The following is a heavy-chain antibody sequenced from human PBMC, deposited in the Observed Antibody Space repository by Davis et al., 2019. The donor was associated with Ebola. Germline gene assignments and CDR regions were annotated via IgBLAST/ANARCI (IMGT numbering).Heavy chain of an antibody. J-gene: IGHJ4*02. V-gene: IGHV3-21*01. CDR3: ARLRGDYSDDFDL. CDR2: ISSGSNYI. Sequence: PGGSLRLSCAASGFIFTKYSMNWIRQAPGKGLEWVSTISSGSNYIYYTDSVKGRFTLSRDNGKNSLFLQMDNLRAEDTAVYYCARLRGDYSDDFDLWGQGTLVTVSS. D-gene: IGHD3-3*01. CDR1: GFIFTKYS.